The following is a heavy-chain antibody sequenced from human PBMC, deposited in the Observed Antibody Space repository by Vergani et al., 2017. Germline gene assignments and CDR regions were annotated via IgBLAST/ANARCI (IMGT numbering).Heavy chain of an antibody. CDR2: IRHDGIT. CDR1: GGSFNDYW. Sequence: QAQLQQWGAGLLKPSETLSLTCAIYGGSFNDYWWTWIRQPPGKGLEWIGEIRHDGITHYSPSLKSRVNISIDTSTHQFSLNLRSVTAADTAVYYCAREGYCTNGVCFTLFDVWGQGALVTVSS. CDR3: AREGYCTNGVCFTLFDV. D-gene: IGHD2-8*01. J-gene: IGHJ4*02. V-gene: IGHV4-34*01.